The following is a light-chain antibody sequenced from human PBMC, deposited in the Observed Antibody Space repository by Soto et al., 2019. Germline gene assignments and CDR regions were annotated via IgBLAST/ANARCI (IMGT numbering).Light chain of an antibody. CDR1: QSVSSY. V-gene: IGKV3-11*01. Sequence: EIVLTQSPATLSLSPGERATLSCRASQSVSSYFAWYQQKPGQAPRLLIYDASNRATGIPARFSGSGSGTDFTLTISSLEPEDFAGYYCQQRSDLPLTFGQGTKVEIK. CDR3: QQRSDLPLT. J-gene: IGKJ1*01. CDR2: DAS.